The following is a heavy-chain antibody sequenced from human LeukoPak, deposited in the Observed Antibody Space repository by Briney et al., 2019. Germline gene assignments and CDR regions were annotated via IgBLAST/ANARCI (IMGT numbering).Heavy chain of an antibody. Sequence: SETLSLACTVSGGSISSYYWSWIRQPPGKGLEWIGYIYTSGSTNYNPSLKSRVTISVDTSKNQFSLKLSSVTAADTAVYYCARARRVGDYVSGGHYYYYMDVWGKGTTVTVSS. D-gene: IGHD4-17*01. V-gene: IGHV4-4*09. CDR3: ARARRVGDYVSGGHYYYYMDV. CDR2: IYTSGST. J-gene: IGHJ6*03. CDR1: GGSISSYY.